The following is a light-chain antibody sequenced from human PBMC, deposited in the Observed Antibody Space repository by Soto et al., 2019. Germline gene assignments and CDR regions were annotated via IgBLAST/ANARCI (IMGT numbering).Light chain of an antibody. Sequence: EIVLTESPGTLSFAPGEKAILSFTTRQSVSSSYLACYQQKPGQPPRLLIYGASSRATGIPDRFSGSGSGTDFTLTISRLEPEDFAVFYCQHYDSLPINCGQGLRREIK. V-gene: IGKV3-20*01. CDR2: GAS. J-gene: IGKJ5*01. CDR3: QHYDSLPIN. CDR1: QSVSSSY.